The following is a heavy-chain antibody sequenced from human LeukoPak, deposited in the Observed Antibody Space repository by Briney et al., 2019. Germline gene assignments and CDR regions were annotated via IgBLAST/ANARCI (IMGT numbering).Heavy chain of an antibody. CDR1: GFTFSRNA. D-gene: IGHD3-10*01. CDR3: ANYGSGSYYSAFDI. Sequence: GGSLRLSCAASGFTFSRNAMHWVRQAPGKGLEWVAVISYDGSNKYYADSVKGRFTISRDNSKNTLYLQMNSLRAEDTAVYYCANYGSGSYYSAFDIWGQGTMVTVSS. CDR2: ISYDGSNK. J-gene: IGHJ3*02. V-gene: IGHV3-30*04.